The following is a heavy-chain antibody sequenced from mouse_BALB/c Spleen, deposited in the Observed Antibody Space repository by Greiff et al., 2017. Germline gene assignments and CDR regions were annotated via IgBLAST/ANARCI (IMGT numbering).Heavy chain of an antibody. D-gene: IGHD2-14*01. CDR3: ARGYDDRGYAMDY. Sequence: EVKVVESGGGLVQPGGSRKLSCAASGFTFSSFGMHWVRQAPEKGLEWVAYISSGSSTIYYADTVKGRFTISRDNPKNTLFLQMTSLRSEDTAMYYCARGYDDRGYAMDYWGQGTSVTVSS. CDR1: GFTFSSFG. V-gene: IGHV5-17*02. CDR2: ISSGSSTI. J-gene: IGHJ4*01.